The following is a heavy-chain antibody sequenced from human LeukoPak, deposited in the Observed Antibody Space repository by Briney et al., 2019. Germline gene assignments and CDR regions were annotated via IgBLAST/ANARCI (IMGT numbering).Heavy chain of an antibody. J-gene: IGHJ4*02. CDR3: TRDYGVLFDY. CDR1: GFTFSGSA. CDR2: IRSKANSYAI. D-gene: IGHD4-17*01. Sequence: GGSLRLSCAPSGFTFSGSAIQWVRHASGEGLEWVVRIRSKANSYAISSAASVKSRFTISRDDSKNTAYLQMSSLKTEDTAVYYCTRDYGVLFDYWGQGTLVTVSS. V-gene: IGHV3-73*01.